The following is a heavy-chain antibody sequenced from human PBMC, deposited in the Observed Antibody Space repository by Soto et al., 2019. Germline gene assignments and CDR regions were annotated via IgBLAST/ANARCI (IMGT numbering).Heavy chain of an antibody. Sequence: PVGSLRLSCAVSGFICSSYDMSWVRQAPGKGLEWVSTILVGGSTHYEDSVTGRFTISRDTSKNTVYLQMNSLTGGDTAVYYCAKATATGGGAFEVYGQGTMVTVSS. V-gene: IGHV3-23*01. CDR3: AKATATGGGAFEV. D-gene: IGHD2-8*02. CDR2: ILVGGST. J-gene: IGHJ3*01. CDR1: GFICSSYD.